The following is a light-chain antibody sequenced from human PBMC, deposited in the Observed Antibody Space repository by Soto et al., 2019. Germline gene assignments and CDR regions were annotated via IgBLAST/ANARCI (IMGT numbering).Light chain of an antibody. V-gene: IGKV3-11*01. CDR1: QSVSSY. CDR2: DAS. CDR3: QQRSNWPIT. J-gene: IGKJ4*01. Sequence: EIVLTQSPATLSLSPGERATISCRASQSVSSYLAWYQQKPGQAPRLLIYDASNRATGIPARFSGSGSGTDFTLTISSLEPEEFAVYYCQQRSNWPITFFGVNKVEI.